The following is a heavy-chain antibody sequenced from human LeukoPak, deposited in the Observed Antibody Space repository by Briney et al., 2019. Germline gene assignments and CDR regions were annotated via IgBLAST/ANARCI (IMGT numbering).Heavy chain of an antibody. D-gene: IGHD3-10*01. CDR2: LDPEDGET. CDR3: AATYYYARAPDY. CDR1: GYIVTELS. J-gene: IGHJ4*02. V-gene: IGHV1-24*01. Sequence: ASVKVSCKVSGYIVTELSMHWVRQAPGKGLELMGSLDPEDGETIYAQKFQGRVTMTEGASTDTAYMELSSLRSEDTAVYYCAATYYYARAPDYWGQGTLVTVSS.